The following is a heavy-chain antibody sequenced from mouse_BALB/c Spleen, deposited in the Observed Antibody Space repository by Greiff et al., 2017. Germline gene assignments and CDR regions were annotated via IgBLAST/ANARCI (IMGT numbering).Heavy chain of an antibody. CDR2: ISYDGSN. Sequence: EVQVVESGPGLVKPSQSLSLTCSVTGYSITSCYYWNWIRQFPGNKLEWMGYISYDGSNNYNPSLKNRISITRDTSKNQFFLKLNSVTTEDTATYYCARDRARLAWFAYWGQGTLVTVSA. V-gene: IGHV3-6*02. J-gene: IGHJ3*01. D-gene: IGHD3-2*02. CDR3: ARDRARLAWFAY. CDR1: GYSITSCYY.